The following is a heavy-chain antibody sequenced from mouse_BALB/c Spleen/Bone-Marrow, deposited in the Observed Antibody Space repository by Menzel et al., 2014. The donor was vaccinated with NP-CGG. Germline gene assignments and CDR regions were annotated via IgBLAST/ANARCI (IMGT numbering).Heavy chain of an antibody. CDR1: GFTFSSFG. D-gene: IGHD2-4*01. CDR3: ARSTMITTGYYYAMDY. Sequence: EVKLVESGGGLVQPGVSRKVSCAASGFTFSSFGMHWVRQAPEKGLEWVAYISSGSSTIYYADTVKGRFTISRDNPKNTLFLQMTSLRSEDTDMYYCARSTMITTGYYYAMDYWGQGTSVTVSS. CDR2: ISSGSSTI. J-gene: IGHJ4*01. V-gene: IGHV5-17*02.